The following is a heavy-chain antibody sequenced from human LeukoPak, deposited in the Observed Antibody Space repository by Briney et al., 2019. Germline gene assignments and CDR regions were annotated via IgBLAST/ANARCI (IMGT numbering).Heavy chain of an antibody. CDR3: ARDRHRYSYDTGGYPPY. Sequence: GGSLRLSCAASGFTFSSYSMIWVRQAPGKGLEWVSYISSSSTIYYADSVKGRFTISRDNAKNSLYLQMNSLRAEDTAVYYCARDRHRYSYDTGGYPPYWGQGTLVTVSS. V-gene: IGHV3-48*01. D-gene: IGHD3-22*01. CDR2: ISSSSTI. J-gene: IGHJ4*02. CDR1: GFTFSSYS.